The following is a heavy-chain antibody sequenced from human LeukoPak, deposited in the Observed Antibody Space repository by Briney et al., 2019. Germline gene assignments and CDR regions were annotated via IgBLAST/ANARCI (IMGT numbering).Heavy chain of an antibody. CDR3: TRSVRNGHIDY. CDR1: GYTFTSYD. D-gene: IGHD2-21*01. Sequence: ASVKVSCKASGYTFTSYDINWVRQATGQGLEWMGWMNPNSGNTGYAQKFQGRVTMTRSTSINTAYMELSSLTFEDTAVYYCTRSVRNGHIDYWGQGTLVIVSS. CDR2: MNPNSGNT. J-gene: IGHJ4*02. V-gene: IGHV1-8*01.